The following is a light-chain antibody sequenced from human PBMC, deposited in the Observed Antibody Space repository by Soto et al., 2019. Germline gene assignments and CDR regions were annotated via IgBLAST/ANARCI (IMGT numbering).Light chain of an antibody. CDR1: QSVSSS. CDR2: DAS. Sequence: EIVLTQSPATLSLLPGETATLSCRASQSVSSSLAWYQQKPGQTPRLLIYDASNRATGIPARFSGSGSGTDFTLTVSSLEPEDFAVYYCQQRSSWPLTFGGGTKVEIK. J-gene: IGKJ4*01. V-gene: IGKV3-11*01. CDR3: QQRSSWPLT.